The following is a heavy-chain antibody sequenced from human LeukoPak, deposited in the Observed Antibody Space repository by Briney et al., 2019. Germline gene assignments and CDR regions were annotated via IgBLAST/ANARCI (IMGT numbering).Heavy chain of an antibody. CDR2: ISSSGSTI. J-gene: IGHJ3*02. CDR3: ARRMVALFAFDI. D-gene: IGHD3-10*01. V-gene: IGHV3-11*01. CDR1: GFTFSDYY. Sequence: GGSLRLSCVGSGFTFSDYYMSWIRQAPGKGLEWVSYISSSGSTIYYADSVKGRFTISRDNAKNSLYLQMNSLRAEDTAVYYCARRMVALFAFDIWGQGTMVTVSS.